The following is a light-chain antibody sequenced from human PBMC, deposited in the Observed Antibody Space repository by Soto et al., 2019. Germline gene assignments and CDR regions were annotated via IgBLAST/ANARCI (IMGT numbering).Light chain of an antibody. CDR2: AAS. CDR1: ESVANNH. Sequence: EVVLTQSPGTLSLSAGERATLSCRASESVANNHLAWYQQKPGQAPRLLIYAASTRAAGIPDTFSVSGSGTDFTLTIRRLEPEDFGVYFCHHYTRSPIFTFGPGTTVD. J-gene: IGKJ3*01. V-gene: IGKV3-20*01. CDR3: HHYTRSPIFT.